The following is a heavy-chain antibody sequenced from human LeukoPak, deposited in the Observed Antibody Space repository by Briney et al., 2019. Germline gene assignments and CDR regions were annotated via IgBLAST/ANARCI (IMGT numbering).Heavy chain of an antibody. V-gene: IGHV3-30*03. D-gene: IGHD5-12*01. CDR1: GFTFSSYG. CDR2: ISYDGGNK. Sequence: GRSLRLSCAASGFTFSSYGMHWVRQAPGKGLEWVAVISYDGGNKYYADSVKGRFTISRDNSKNTLYLQMNSLRAEDTAVYYCARKGYSGYDYLDYWGQGTLVTVSS. J-gene: IGHJ4*02. CDR3: ARKGYSGYDYLDY.